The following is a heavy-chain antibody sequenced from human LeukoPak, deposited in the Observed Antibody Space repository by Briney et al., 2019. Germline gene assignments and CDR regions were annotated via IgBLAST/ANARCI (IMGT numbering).Heavy chain of an antibody. V-gene: IGHV4-4*07. D-gene: IGHD1-26*01. CDR3: ARESSGSYTPYYYYYMDV. Sequence: SETLSLTCNISGGSISPYYWSWIRQPAGKGLEWIGRIYTSGSTNYNPSLKSRVTMSVDTSKNQFSLKLSSVTAADTAVYYCARESSGSYTPYYYYYMDVWGKGTTVTVSS. J-gene: IGHJ6*03. CDR1: GGSISPYY. CDR2: IYTSGST.